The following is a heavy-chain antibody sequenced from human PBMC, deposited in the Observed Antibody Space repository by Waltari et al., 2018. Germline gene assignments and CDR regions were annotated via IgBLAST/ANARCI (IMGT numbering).Heavy chain of an antibody. D-gene: IGHD1-20*01. Sequence: EVQLLESGGDLVQPGGYLRLSCAASGITFSNYAINWVRLAPGTGLEWVSAITVGDDTYYADSVKGRFTISRDTSKDTVHLQMNGLRAEDTAVYYCATPFYNWDDPLHSWGQGTLVTVSS. CDR2: ITVGDDT. J-gene: IGHJ4*02. V-gene: IGHV3-23*01. CDR3: ATPFYNWDDPLHS. CDR1: GITFSNYA.